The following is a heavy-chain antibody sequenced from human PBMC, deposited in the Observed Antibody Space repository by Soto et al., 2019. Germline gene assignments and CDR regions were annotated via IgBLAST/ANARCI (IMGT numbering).Heavy chain of an antibody. J-gene: IGHJ3*02. CDR2: IIPVFGAA. CDR3: AGGAATTIIALMYEALEN. D-gene: IGHD5-12*01. Sequence: QVQLVQSGAEVKKPGSSVRVSCKASGATLNTFINYGITWVRQAPGQGLEWMGGIIPVFGAANHAQEFQDTVTISAVASTTTVNMELSSMTSEDKAVSSCAGGAATTIIALMYEALENWGQGTMVTVSS. CDR1: GATLNTFINYG. V-gene: IGHV1-69*12.